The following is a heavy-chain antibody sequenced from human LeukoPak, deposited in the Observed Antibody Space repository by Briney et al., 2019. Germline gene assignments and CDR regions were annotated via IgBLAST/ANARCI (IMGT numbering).Heavy chain of an antibody. CDR3: AKDRSSGWYYFDY. D-gene: IGHD6-19*01. V-gene: IGHV3-30*02. J-gene: IGHJ4*02. CDR1: GFTFSSYG. Sequence: GGSLRLSCAASGFTFSSYGMHWVRQAPGKGLEWVAFIRYDGSNKHYADSVKGRFTISRDNSKNTLYLQMNSLRAEDTAVYYCAKDRSSGWYYFDYWGQGTLVTVSS. CDR2: IRYDGSNK.